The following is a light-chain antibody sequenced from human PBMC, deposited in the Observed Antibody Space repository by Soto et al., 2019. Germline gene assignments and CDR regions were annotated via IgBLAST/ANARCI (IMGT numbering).Light chain of an antibody. V-gene: IGKV3-20*01. CDR1: QSVSSSY. CDR2: GAS. CDR3: QPYGSLFL. Sequence: EIVLTQSPGTLSLSPGERATLSCRASQSVSSSYLAWYQQKPGQAPRLLIYGASTRATGIPDRFSGSGSGTDFTLTISRLEPEDFAVYYCQPYGSLFLFGGGTKVEIK. J-gene: IGKJ4*01.